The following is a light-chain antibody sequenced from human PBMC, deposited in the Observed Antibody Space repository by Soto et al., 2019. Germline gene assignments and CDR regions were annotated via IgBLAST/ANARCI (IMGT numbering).Light chain of an antibody. CDR1: QGISSA. CDR2: DAS. V-gene: IGKV1-13*02. J-gene: IGKJ5*01. CDR3: QQLKTYPFT. Sequence: AIQLTQSPSSLSASVGDRVSITCRASQGISSALAWYQHKPGKAPKILIYDASSLQSGVPSRFSGSESGTECTLPFSSLQPEDFATYYCQQLKTYPFTFGQGTRLEIK.